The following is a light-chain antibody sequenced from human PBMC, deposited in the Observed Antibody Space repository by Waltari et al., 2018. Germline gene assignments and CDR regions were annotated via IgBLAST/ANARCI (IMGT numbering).Light chain of an antibody. J-gene: IGKJ1*01. V-gene: IGKV3-20*01. CDR1: QSVGRT. Sequence: EIVLTQSPGTLSLSPGERATLPCRASQSVGRTLAWYQQKPGQAPRLLIYGASNRATGTPDRFSGSGSGTDFSLTISRLDPADFAVYYCQHYVRLPVAFGQGTTVEIK. CDR3: QHYVRLPVA. CDR2: GAS.